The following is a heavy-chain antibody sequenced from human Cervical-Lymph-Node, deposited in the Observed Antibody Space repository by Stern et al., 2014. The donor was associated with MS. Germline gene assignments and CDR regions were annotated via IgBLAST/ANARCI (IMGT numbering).Heavy chain of an antibody. CDR3: AREGYCTNGVCRYWFDP. CDR1: GYTFTDYY. Sequence: QDQLVQSGAEVKKPGASVKVSCKDSGYTFTDYYMEWVRQAPGQGLEWLGWLNPNSGDTNYAQKFQGRVTMTRDTSINTAYMELSSLRYDDTAVYYCAREGYCTNGVCRYWFDPWGQGTLVTVSP. J-gene: IGHJ5*02. D-gene: IGHD2-8*01. V-gene: IGHV1-2*02. CDR2: LNPNSGDT.